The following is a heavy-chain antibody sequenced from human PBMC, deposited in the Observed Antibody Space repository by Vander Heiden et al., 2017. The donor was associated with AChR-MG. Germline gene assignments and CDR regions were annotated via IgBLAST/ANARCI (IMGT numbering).Heavy chain of an antibody. CDR3: ARGNDYGSGSYYSYYYYGMDV. CDR1: GGSFSGDY. D-gene: IGHD3-10*01. V-gene: IGHV4-34*01. Sequence: QLQLQQWGAGLLKPSATLSHTWTVYGGSFSGDYWSGNRQPPGKGLEWIGEINHSGSTNYNPSLKSRVTISVDTSKNQFSLKLSSVTAADTAVYYCARGNDYGSGSYYSYYYYGMDVWGQGTTVTVSS. J-gene: IGHJ6*02. CDR2: INHSGST.